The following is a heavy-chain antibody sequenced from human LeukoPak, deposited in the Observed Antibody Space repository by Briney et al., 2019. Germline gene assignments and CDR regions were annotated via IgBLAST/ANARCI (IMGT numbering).Heavy chain of an antibody. CDR2: IYHSGST. CDR1: GGSISSYY. V-gene: IGHV4-38-2*02. D-gene: IGHD3-10*01. J-gene: IGHJ4*02. Sequence: PSETLCLTCTVSGGSISSYYWGWIRQPPGKALEWIGSIYHSGSTYYNPSLKSRVTISVDTSKNQFSLKLSSVTAADTAVYYCARVGLGSGSQAVDYWGQGTLVTVSS. CDR3: ARVGLGSGSQAVDY.